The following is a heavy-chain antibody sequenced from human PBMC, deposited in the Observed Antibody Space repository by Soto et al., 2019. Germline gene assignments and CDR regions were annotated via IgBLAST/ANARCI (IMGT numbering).Heavy chain of an antibody. CDR1: GGSISSSNW. V-gene: IGHV4-4*02. J-gene: IGHJ5*02. CDR3: ATTSRTYYGDSNWFDP. D-gene: IGHD4-17*01. Sequence: SETLSLTCAVSGGSISSSNWWSWVRQPPGKGLEWIGEIYHSGSTNYNPSLKSRVTISVDKSKNQFSLKLSSVTAADTAVYYCATTSRTYYGDSNWFDPWGQGTLVTVS. CDR2: IYHSGST.